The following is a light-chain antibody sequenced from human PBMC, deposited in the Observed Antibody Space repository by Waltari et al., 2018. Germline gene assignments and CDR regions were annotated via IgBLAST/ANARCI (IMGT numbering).Light chain of an antibody. Sequence: DIVMTQSPDSLTVSLGERATINCKSSQTILYSSSNKNYLAWYQQKPRQPPKLLIYWSSTRESGVPDRFSGTGSGTDFTLTISRLQAEDVAVYYCQQYFKTPLTFGQGTRLEIK. CDR2: WSS. J-gene: IGKJ5*01. CDR3: QQYFKTPLT. CDR1: QTILYSSSNKNY. V-gene: IGKV4-1*01.